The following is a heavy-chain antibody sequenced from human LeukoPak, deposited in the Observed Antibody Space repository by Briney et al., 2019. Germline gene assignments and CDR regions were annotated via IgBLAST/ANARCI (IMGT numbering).Heavy chain of an antibody. CDR3: ASDKGGSGWSYYFDF. CDR2: IWYDGSNK. D-gene: IGHD6-19*01. V-gene: IGHV3-33*01. Sequence: GRSLRLSCAASGFTFSSYGMHWVRQAPGKGLEWVAVIWYDGSNKYYADSVKGRFTISRDNSKNTLYLQMNSLRAEDTAVYYCASDKGGSGWSYYFDFWGQGTLVTVSS. J-gene: IGHJ4*02. CDR1: GFTFSSYG.